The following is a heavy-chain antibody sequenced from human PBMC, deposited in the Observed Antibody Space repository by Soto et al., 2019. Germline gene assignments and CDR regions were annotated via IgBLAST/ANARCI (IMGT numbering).Heavy chain of an antibody. CDR1: GFTFSSYG. Sequence: GGSLRLSCAASGFTFSSYGMHWVRQAPGKGLEWVAVIWYDGSNKYYADSVKGRFTISRDNSKNTLYLQMNSLRAEDTAVYYCARGGWFGELWDIDYWGQGTLVTVSS. CDR3: ARGGWFGELWDIDY. J-gene: IGHJ4*02. D-gene: IGHD3-10*01. CDR2: IWYDGSNK. V-gene: IGHV3-33*01.